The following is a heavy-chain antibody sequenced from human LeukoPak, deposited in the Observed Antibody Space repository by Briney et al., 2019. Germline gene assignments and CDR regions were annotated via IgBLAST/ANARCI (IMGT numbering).Heavy chain of an antibody. CDR1: GGSINIGGYT. CDR2: IYDTGRS. CDR3: ARGRVQMATTPFDD. J-gene: IGHJ4*02. D-gene: IGHD5-24*01. Sequence: SETLSLTCAVSGGSINIGGYTWNWLRQPPGKGLEWIGFIYDTGRSYYNPSLKSRVTISVDRFKNQFSLKLTSVTAAETAVCYCARGRVQMATTPFDDWGQGTLVTVS. V-gene: IGHV4-30-2*01.